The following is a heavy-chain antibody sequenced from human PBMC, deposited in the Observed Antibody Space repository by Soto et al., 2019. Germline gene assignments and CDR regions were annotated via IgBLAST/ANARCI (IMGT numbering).Heavy chain of an antibody. Sequence: SETLSLTCPVSGGSISSGDPCWSWVRQPPGKGLEWIGYIYYSGSTYYNPSLKSRLSISVDTSKNRFSLELSSVTAADTAVYYCGRALTRYAPIDYWGQGTLVTVSS. D-gene: IGHD3-16*01. CDR3: GRALTRYAPIDY. J-gene: IGHJ4*02. CDR1: GGSISSGDPC. V-gene: IGHV4-30-4*01. CDR2: IYYSGST.